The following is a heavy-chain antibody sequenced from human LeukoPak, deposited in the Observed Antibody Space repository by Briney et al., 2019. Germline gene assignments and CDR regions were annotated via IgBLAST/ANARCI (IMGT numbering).Heavy chain of an antibody. CDR1: GFTFSSYS. Sequence: PGGSLRLSCAASGFTFSSYSMNWVRQAPGKGLEWVSSVSTSSSYIYYADSVKGRFTISRYNAKNSLYLQMNSLRVEDTAVYYCARDGGKYCSGGRCTAFDIWGQGAMVTVSS. J-gene: IGHJ3*02. D-gene: IGHD2-15*01. CDR2: VSTSSSYI. CDR3: ARDGGKYCSGGRCTAFDI. V-gene: IGHV3-21*01.